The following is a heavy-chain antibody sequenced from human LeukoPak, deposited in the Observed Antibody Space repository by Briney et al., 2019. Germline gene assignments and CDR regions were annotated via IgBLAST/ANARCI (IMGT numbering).Heavy chain of an antibody. CDR1: GGSISSYY. CDR2: IYYSGST. CDR3: ARHDCDSSRCSVNWFDP. D-gene: IGHD2/OR15-2a*01. Sequence: PSETLSLTCTVSGGSISSYYWNWIRQPPGKGLEWIGYIYYSGSTNYNPSLRGRLTISVDTSRNQFSLKLSSVTAADTAVYYCARHDCDSSRCSVNWFDPWGQGTLVTVSS. V-gene: IGHV4-59*08. J-gene: IGHJ5*02.